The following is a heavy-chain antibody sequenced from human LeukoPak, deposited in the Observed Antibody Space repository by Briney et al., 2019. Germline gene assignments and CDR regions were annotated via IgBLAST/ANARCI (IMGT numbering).Heavy chain of an antibody. Sequence: GGSLRLSCAASGFTFSNYAMSWVRQAPGKGLEWVSYISSSGSTIYYADSVKGRFTISRDNAKNSLYLQMNSLRAEDTAVYYCARDGFYYYDSSGYDYWGQGTLVTVSS. CDR3: ARDGFYYYDSSGYDY. V-gene: IGHV3-11*01. CDR2: ISSSGSTI. CDR1: GFTFSNYA. J-gene: IGHJ4*02. D-gene: IGHD3-22*01.